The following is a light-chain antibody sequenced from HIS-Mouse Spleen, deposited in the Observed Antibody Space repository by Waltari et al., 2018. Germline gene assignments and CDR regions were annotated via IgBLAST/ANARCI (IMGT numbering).Light chain of an antibody. V-gene: IGKV4-1*01. Sequence: DIVMTQSPDSLAVSLGERAPITCTSSPSVLYCSNNKNYLAWYQQKPGQPPKLLIYWASTRESGVPDRFSGSVSGTDFTLTISSLQAEDVAVYYCQQYYSTPYTFGQGTKLEIK. CDR3: QQYYSTPYT. CDR1: PSVLYCSNNKNY. J-gene: IGKJ2*01. CDR2: WAS.